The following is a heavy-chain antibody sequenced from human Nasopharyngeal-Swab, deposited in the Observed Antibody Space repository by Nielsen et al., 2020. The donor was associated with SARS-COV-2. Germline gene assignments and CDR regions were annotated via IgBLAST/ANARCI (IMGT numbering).Heavy chain of an antibody. Sequence: VCQAPGKGVEWVAVISYDGSNKYYADSVKGRFTISRDNSKNTLYLQMNSLRAEDTAVYYCAKAALIGNYFYYYYYMDVWGKGTTVTVSS. J-gene: IGHJ6*03. V-gene: IGHV3-30*18. CDR3: AKAALIGNYFYYYYYMDV. D-gene: IGHD1-26*01. CDR2: ISYDGSNK.